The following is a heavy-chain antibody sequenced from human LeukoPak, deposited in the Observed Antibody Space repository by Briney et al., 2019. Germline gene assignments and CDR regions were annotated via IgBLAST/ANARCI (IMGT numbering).Heavy chain of an antibody. CDR2: ISGSGGST. CDR3: ARPETYYYDSSGYRY. D-gene: IGHD3-22*01. CDR1: GFTFSSYA. Sequence: PGGSLRLSCAASGFTFSSYAMSWVRQAPGKGLEWVSAISGSGGSTYYADSVKGRFTISRDNAKNSLYLQMNSLRAEDTAVYYCARPETYYYDSSGYRYWGQGTLVTVSS. J-gene: IGHJ4*02. V-gene: IGHV3-23*01.